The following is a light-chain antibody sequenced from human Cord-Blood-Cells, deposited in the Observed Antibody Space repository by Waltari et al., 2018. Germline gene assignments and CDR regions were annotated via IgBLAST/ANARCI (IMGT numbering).Light chain of an antibody. J-gene: IGLJ2*01. CDR1: SRDVGGYNY. CDR3: CSYAGSYPFVV. Sequence: QSALTQPRSVSGSPGQSVTISCTGTSRDVGGYNYVSWYHQHPGKAPKLMIYDVSKRPSGVPDRFSGSQAGNTASLTSSGLQAEDEADYYCCSYAGSYPFVVFGGGTKLTVL. V-gene: IGLV2-11*01. CDR2: DVS.